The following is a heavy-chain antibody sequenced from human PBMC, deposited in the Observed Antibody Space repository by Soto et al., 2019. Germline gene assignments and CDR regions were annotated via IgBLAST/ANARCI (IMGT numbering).Heavy chain of an antibody. Sequence: PGESLKISCKGSGYSFTSYWISWVRQMPGKGLEWMGRIDPSDSYTNYSPSFQGNVTISADKSISTAYLQWTSLKASDTAMYYCARHGAGTTRSTNTHYYYGMDVWGQGTTVTVSS. CDR2: IDPSDSYT. J-gene: IGHJ6*02. CDR1: GYSFTSYW. D-gene: IGHD1-7*01. V-gene: IGHV5-10-1*01. CDR3: ARHGAGTTRSTNTHYYYGMDV.